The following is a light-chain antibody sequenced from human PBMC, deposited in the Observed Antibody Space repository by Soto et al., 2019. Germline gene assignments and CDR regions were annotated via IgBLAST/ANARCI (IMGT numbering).Light chain of an antibody. CDR1: QSVLHSSNNKNF. V-gene: IGKV4-1*01. Sequence: DIVMTQSPDSLAVSLGERATINCKSSQSVLHSSNNKNFLAWYQQKPGQPPKLLIYWASTRGSGVPDRFSGSGSGTDFTLNISSLQAEDVAVYYCQQYYSTPPTFGQGTKVEIK. J-gene: IGKJ1*01. CDR3: QQYYSTPPT. CDR2: WAS.